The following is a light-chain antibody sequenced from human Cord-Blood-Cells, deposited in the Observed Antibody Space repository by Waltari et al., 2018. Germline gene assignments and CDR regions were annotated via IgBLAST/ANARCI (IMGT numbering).Light chain of an antibody. CDR1: QGIRSY. CDR3: QQLNSYPIT. Sequence: DLQLTQFPSFLSASVGDRVTITCRASQGIRSYLAWYQQKPGKAPKLLIYAASTLQSGVPSRFSGSGSGTEFTLTISSLQPEDFATYYCQQLNSYPITFGQGTRLEIK. J-gene: IGKJ5*01. V-gene: IGKV1-9*01. CDR2: AAS.